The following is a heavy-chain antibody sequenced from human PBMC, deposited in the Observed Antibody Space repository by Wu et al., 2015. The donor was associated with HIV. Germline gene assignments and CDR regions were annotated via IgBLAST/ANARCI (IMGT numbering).Heavy chain of an antibody. CDR3: ARGGYSGYDHRSRYYFDY. V-gene: IGHV1-2*02. Sequence: QVQLVQSGAEVKKPGASVKVSCKASGYTFTGYYMHWVRQAPGQGLEWMGWINPNSGGTNYAQKFQGRVTMTRDTSISTAYMELSRLRSDGTAVYYCARGGYSGYDHRSRYYFDYWGQGTLVTVSS. J-gene: IGHJ4*02. D-gene: IGHD5-12*01. CDR2: INPNSGGT. CDR1: GYTFTGYY.